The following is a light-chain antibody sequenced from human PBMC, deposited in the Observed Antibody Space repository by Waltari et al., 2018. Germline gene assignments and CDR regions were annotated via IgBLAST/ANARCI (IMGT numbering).Light chain of an antibody. J-gene: IGLJ2*01. CDR2: DVD. CDR3: SSYTRSSRLV. V-gene: IGLV2-14*03. CDR1: SSDIGATDY. Sequence: QSALTQPASVSGSPGQSITISCTGTSSDIGATDYVSWYQQHPGKAPQLIIFDVDKRPSGISIRFSASKSDNTASLTISGLQAEDEADYYCSSYTRSSRLVFGGGTKLVVL.